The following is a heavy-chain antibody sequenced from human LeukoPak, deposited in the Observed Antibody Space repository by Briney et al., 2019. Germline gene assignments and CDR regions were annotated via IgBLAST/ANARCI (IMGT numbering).Heavy chain of an antibody. CDR2: ISGSGGSA. CDR3: AKHGGSSDWYVQTDYYFDY. CDR1: GFTFSSYA. D-gene: IGHD6-19*01. V-gene: IGHV3-23*01. J-gene: IGHJ4*02. Sequence: GGSLRLSCAASGFTFSSYAMSWVRQAPGKGLEWVSAISGSGGSAYYADSVKGRFTISRDNSKNTLYLQMNSLRAEDTAVYYCAKHGGSSDWYVQTDYYFDYWGQGTLVTVSS.